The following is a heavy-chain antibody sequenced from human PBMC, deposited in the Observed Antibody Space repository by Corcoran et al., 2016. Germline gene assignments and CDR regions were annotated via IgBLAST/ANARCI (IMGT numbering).Heavy chain of an antibody. D-gene: IGHD5-18*01. V-gene: IGHV4-34*01. CDR1: GGSFSGYY. CDR3: TRENSRVIDY. CDR2: INHSGST. J-gene: IGHJ4*02. Sequence: QLQQWGAGLLKPSETLSLTCAVYGGSFSGYYWSWIRQPPGKGLEWIGEINHSGSTNYNPSLKSRVTISVDTSKNQFSLKLSSVTAADTAVYYCTRENSRVIDYWGQGTMVTVSS.